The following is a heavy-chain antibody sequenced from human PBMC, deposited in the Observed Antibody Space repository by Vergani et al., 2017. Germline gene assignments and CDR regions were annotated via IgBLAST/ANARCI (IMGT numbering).Heavy chain of an antibody. CDR1: GFDFKSYG. CDR2: ISARYPST. V-gene: IGHV3-23*04. J-gene: IGHJ4*02. D-gene: IGHD3-22*01. CDR3: ARLSYDTTPYLQGGYDC. Sequence: VRLVESGGGVVRPGRSLRLSCEVSGFDFKSYGIHWVRQAPGKGLEWVSAISARYPSTYYADSVKGRFTISRDNSKNMLYLQMNSLRAEDTAVYYCARLSYDTTPYLQGGYDCWGQGTLVSVSS.